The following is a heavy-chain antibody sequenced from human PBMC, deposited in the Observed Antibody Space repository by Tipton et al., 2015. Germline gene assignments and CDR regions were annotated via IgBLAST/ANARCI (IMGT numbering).Heavy chain of an antibody. CDR1: GGSIVSDTYY. Sequence: TLSLTCTVSGGSIVSDTYYWSWIRQPAGKGLEWIGRIYTSGITNYGITNYNPPLKSRVAISVDTSTNQFPLKLSSLTASDTAVYYCARDWARGCNGAICYGNWFDPWGQGTLVTVSS. V-gene: IGHV4-61*02. D-gene: IGHD2-15*01. J-gene: IGHJ5*02. CDR3: ARDWARGCNGAICYGNWFDP. CDR2: IYTS.